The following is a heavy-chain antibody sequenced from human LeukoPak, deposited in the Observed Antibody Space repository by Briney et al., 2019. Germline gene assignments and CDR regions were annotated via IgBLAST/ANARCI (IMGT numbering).Heavy chain of an antibody. CDR1: GGSFSGYY. CDR3: ARAYGSGSPIDY. D-gene: IGHD3-10*01. Sequence: SETLSLTCAVYGGSFSGYYWSWIRQPPGKGLEWIGEINHSGGTNYNPSLKSRVTISVDTSKNQFPLKLSSVTAADTAVYYCARAYGSGSPIDYWGQGTLVTVSS. CDR2: INHSGGT. J-gene: IGHJ4*02. V-gene: IGHV4-34*01.